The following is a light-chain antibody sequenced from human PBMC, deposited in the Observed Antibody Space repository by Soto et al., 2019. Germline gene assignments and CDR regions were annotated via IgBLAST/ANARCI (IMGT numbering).Light chain of an antibody. CDR1: SSDVGGYNY. CDR3: CSYTTSNTSQIV. Sequence: QSVLTQPASVSGSPGQSITISCTGTSSDVGGYNYVSWYQQHPGKAPKFMIYDVSNRPSGVSNRFSGSKSGNTASLTISGLQAEDEADYYCCSYTTSNTSQIVFGTGTKVTDL. J-gene: IGLJ1*01. V-gene: IGLV2-14*01. CDR2: DVS.